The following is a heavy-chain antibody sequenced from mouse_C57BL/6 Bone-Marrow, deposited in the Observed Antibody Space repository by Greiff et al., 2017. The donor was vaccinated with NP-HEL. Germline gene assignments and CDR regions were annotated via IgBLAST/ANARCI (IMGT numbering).Heavy chain of an antibody. CDR3: AREGYGYDDGRGFAY. D-gene: IGHD2-2*01. CDR2: IDPSDSYT. CDR1: GYTFTSYW. V-gene: IGHV1-59*01. J-gene: IGHJ3*01. Sequence: QVHVKQPGAELVRPGTSVKLSCKASGYTFTSYWMHWVKQRPGQGLEWIGVIDPSDSYTNYNQKFKGKATLTVDTSSSTAYMQLSSLTSEDSAVYYCAREGYGYDDGRGFAYWGQGTLVTVSA.